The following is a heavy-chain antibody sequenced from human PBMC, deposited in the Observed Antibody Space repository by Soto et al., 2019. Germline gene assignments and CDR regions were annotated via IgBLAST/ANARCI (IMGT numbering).Heavy chain of an antibody. CDR3: AKDGCSSPICYGLPRDAFDL. CDR2: ISGSGGTA. V-gene: IGHV3-23*01. Sequence: PGGSLRLSCGASGLTFSNYAMSWVRQAPGKGLEWVSGISGSGGTAYYADSVRGRFTISRDNSKNTLYLQINSLRAEDTAVYYCAKDGCSSPICYGLPRDAFDLWGKGTMVTVS. D-gene: IGHD2-2*01. J-gene: IGHJ3*01. CDR1: GLTFSNYA.